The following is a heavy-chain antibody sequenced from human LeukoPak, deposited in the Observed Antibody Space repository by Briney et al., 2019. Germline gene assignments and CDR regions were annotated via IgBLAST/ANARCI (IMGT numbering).Heavy chain of an antibody. CDR2: IKQDGSDK. J-gene: IGHJ4*02. Sequence: PGGSLRLSCAASGFTFSEYWMTWVRQAPGKGLEWVANIKQDGSDKHYVDSVKGRFTISRDNAKNSLFLQMDSLRDEDTAVYYCARERVCRSNSCYSTFDSWGQGTLVTVSS. CDR1: GFTFSEYW. V-gene: IGHV3-7*04. CDR3: ARERVCRSNSCYSTFDS. D-gene: IGHD2-2*02.